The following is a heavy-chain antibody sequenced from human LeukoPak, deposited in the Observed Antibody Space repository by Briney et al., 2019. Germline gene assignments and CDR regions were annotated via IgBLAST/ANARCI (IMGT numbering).Heavy chain of an antibody. CDR1: GFDFGAYE. CDR2: FAGSDTTK. J-gene: IGHJ4*02. Sequence: GGSLRLSCAASGFDFGAYEMNWVRQVPGKGLEWVAYFAGSDTTKYYADSVRGRFTISRDNAKKSLYLQMNSLRAEDTALYYCTTLGYHLDSWGQGTLVTVSS. D-gene: IGHD3-22*01. V-gene: IGHV3-48*03. CDR3: TTLGYHLDS.